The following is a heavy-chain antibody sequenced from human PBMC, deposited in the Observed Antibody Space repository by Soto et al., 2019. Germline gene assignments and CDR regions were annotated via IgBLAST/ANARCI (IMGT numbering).Heavy chain of an antibody. V-gene: IGHV4-34*01. J-gene: IGHJ4*02. CDR1: DGSFSGYY. Sequence: PSETLSLTCAVYDGSFSGYYWNWVRQPPGKGLEWIGEINHSGNTNYNPSLKSRVTISVDTSKNQFSLNLRSVTAADTAVYYCARDAKSYYYDTTKYYFDNWGQGILVTVSS. CDR2: INHSGNT. D-gene: IGHD3-9*01. CDR3: ARDAKSYYYDTTKYYFDN.